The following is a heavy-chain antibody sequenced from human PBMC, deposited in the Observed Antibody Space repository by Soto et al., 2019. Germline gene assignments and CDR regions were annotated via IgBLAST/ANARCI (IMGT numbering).Heavy chain of an antibody. J-gene: IGHJ4*02. V-gene: IGHV2-26*01. CDR2: IFSNDEK. CDR1: GFSLSNAAVG. Sequence: QVTLMESGPVLVKPTETLTLTCTVSGFSLSNAAVGVSWIRQPPGKALEWLAHIFSNDEKSYSTSLKSRLTISKDTSKSQVVLTMTNMDPVDTATYYCARIWLAKSRIDFWGQGALVTVSS. D-gene: IGHD5-12*01. CDR3: ARIWLAKSRIDF.